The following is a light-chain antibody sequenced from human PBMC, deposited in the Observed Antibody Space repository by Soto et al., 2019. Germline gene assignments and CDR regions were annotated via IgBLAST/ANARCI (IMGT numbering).Light chain of an antibody. V-gene: IGLV1-44*01. CDR3: ATWDDGLYGPV. Sequence: QSVLTQPPSASGTPGQRVTISCSGSRSNIGSNPVQWYLQVPGTARKLLIYRDNERPSGVPDRFSGSKSGTSASLAISGLQSEDEADYHCATWDDGLYGPVFGGGTKLTVL. J-gene: IGLJ3*02. CDR1: RSNIGSNP. CDR2: RDN.